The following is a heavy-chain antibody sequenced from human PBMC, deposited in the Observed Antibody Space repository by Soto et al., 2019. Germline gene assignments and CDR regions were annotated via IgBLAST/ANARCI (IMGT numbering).Heavy chain of an antibody. CDR3: YRHGNTMPVY. V-gene: IGHV3-73*02. Sequence: EVQLVESGGGLVQPGGSLKLSCAASGFTFSGSAMHWVRQASGKGLDWVGRIRSKANNYATAYAASVKGRFTISRDDARNTAYLQMNSLKTEDTAVYYCYRHGNTMPVYWGQGTLVTVSS. J-gene: IGHJ4*02. CDR1: GFTFSGSA. CDR2: IRSKANNYAT. D-gene: IGHD3-3*01.